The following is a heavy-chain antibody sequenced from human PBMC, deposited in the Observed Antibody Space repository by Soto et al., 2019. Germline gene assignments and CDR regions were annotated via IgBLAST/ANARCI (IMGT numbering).Heavy chain of an antibody. Sequence: SSVKVSFKASGYTFTGYYMHWLLHAPVQVLEWMGWINPNSGGTNYAQKFQGWVTMTRDTSISTAYMELSRLRSDDTAVYYCAILGDIVVVPAAMSHYGMDVWGQGTTVTVSS. CDR1: GYTFTGYY. CDR2: INPNSGGT. V-gene: IGHV1-2*04. CDR3: AILGDIVVVPAAMSHYGMDV. D-gene: IGHD2-2*01. J-gene: IGHJ6*02.